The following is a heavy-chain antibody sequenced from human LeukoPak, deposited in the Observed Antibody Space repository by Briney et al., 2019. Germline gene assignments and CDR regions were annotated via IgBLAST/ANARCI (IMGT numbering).Heavy chain of an antibody. V-gene: IGHV4-59*01. D-gene: IGHD3-10*01. CDR1: GGSIRGSY. CDR3: AREASSGTYYSTYYFDY. CDR2: IYYSGSA. J-gene: IGHJ4*02. Sequence: SETLSLTCTVSGGSIRGSYWSWIRQPPGKGLEWIGYIYYSGSANYNPSLKSRVTISVDTSKNQVSLKLSSVTAADTAVYFCAREASSGTYYSTYYFDYWGQGALVTVSS.